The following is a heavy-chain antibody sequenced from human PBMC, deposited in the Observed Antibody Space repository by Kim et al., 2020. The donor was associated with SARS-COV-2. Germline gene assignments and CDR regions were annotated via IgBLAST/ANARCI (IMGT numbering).Heavy chain of an antibody. Sequence: SVKVSCKASGGTFSSYAISWVRQAPGQGLEWMGGIIPIFGTANYAQKFQGRVTITADDSTSTAYMELSSLRSEDTAVYYCARVPRSGWRKDAFDIWGQGTMVTVSS. CDR1: GGTFSSYA. D-gene: IGHD6-19*01. J-gene: IGHJ3*02. CDR3: ARVPRSGWRKDAFDI. CDR2: IIPIFGTA. V-gene: IGHV1-69*13.